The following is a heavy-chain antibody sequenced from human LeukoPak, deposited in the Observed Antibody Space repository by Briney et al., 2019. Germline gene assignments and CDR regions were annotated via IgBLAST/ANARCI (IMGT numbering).Heavy chain of an antibody. D-gene: IGHD3-10*01. V-gene: IGHV4-4*07. J-gene: IGHJ5*02. CDR3: ARGVGSIAMVRGVIDWFDP. CDR1: GGSISSYY. CDR2: IQTSGST. Sequence: SETLSLTCTVSGGSISSYYWSWIRQPAGKGLEWIGRIQTSGSTNYNPSLKSRVTISVDKSKNQFSLELSSVTAADTAVYYCARGVGSIAMVRGVIDWFDPWGQGTLVAVSS.